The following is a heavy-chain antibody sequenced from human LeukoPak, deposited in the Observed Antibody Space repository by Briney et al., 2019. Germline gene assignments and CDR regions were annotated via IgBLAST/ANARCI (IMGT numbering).Heavy chain of an antibody. J-gene: IGHJ4*02. CDR2: IYSGGST. CDR1: GFTVSSNY. D-gene: IGHD3-22*01. Sequence: PGGSLRLSCAASGFTVSSNYMSWVRQAPGKGLEWVSIIYSGGSTYYADSVRGRFTISRDNSKNTLYLQMNSLRAEDTAVYCCARDFGSSGYYLDYWGQGTLVTVSS. CDR3: ARDFGSSGYYLDY. V-gene: IGHV3-53*01.